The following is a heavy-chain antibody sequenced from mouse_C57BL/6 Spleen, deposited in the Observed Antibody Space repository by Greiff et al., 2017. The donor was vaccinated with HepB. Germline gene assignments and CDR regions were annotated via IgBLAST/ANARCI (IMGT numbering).Heavy chain of an antibody. CDR2: IYPGDGDT. Sequence: VQLKESGPELVKPGASVKISCKASGYAFSSSWMNWVKQRPGKGLEWIGRIYPGDGDTNYNGKFKGKATLTADKSSSTAYMQLSSLTSEDSAVYFCASGNYEYDRGFAYWGQGTLVTVSA. CDR3: ASGNYEYDRGFAY. D-gene: IGHD2-4*01. V-gene: IGHV1-82*01. J-gene: IGHJ3*01. CDR1: GYAFSSSW.